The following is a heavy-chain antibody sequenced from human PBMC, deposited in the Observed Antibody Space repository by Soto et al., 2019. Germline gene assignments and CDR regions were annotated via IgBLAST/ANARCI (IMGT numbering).Heavy chain of an antibody. CDR1: GYSFTNYW. CDR3: ARRVNTGAFDM. CDR2: IYPDDSDT. J-gene: IGHJ3*02. Sequence: PGESLNISCKGSGYSFTNYWIGWVRQMPGKGLEWMGIIYPDDSDTRYSPSFEGQVTISADKSVNTAYLQWSSLKASDTAMYSCARRVNTGAFDMWGQGTMVTVSS. V-gene: IGHV5-51*01. D-gene: IGHD2-21*01.